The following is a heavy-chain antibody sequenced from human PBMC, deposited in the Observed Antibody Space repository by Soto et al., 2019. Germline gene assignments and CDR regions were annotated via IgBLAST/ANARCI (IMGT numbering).Heavy chain of an antibody. D-gene: IGHD1-1*01. Sequence: SETLSLTCAVYGGSFSDYYWSWIRQPPEKGLEKIGEINHSGSTNYNPSLKSRVTMSVDTSKSQFSLKLSPVTAADSSVYFCAILEGLATISYYLDFWGQGALVTVSS. CDR3: AILEGLATISYYLDF. V-gene: IGHV4-34*01. CDR2: INHSGST. CDR1: GGSFSDYY. J-gene: IGHJ4*02.